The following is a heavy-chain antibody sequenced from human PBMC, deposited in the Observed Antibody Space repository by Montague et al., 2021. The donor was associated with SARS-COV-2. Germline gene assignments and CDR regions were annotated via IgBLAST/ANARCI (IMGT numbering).Heavy chain of an antibody. D-gene: IGHD3-22*01. V-gene: IGHV3-23*01. CDR2: ISGSGGST. Sequence: SLRLSCAASGFTFSIYAMTWVRQAPGKGLEWVSAISGSGGSTYYADSVKGRFTISRDNSKDTVYLQMNTLRAEDTAVYYCAKLVYYDRAYWGQGTQVIVSP. J-gene: IGHJ4*02. CDR3: AKLVYYDRAY. CDR1: GFTFSIYA.